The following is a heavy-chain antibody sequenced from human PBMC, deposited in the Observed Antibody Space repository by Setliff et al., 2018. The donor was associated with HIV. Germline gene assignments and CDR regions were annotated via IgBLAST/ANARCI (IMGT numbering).Heavy chain of an antibody. CDR1: GGSTSTSGYY. CDR2: IYSSGST. CDR3: ATSAESGFGIHWGVFNI. D-gene: IGHD3-10*01. Sequence: LSLTCTVSGGSTSTSGYYWGWIRQPPGKGREWIGSIYSSGSTYYNPSLKSRVTIAVDTSKNQFSLKLKSVTAADTAVYYCATSAESGFGIHWGVFNIWGQGTRVTVSS. V-gene: IGHV4-39*01. J-gene: IGHJ3*02.